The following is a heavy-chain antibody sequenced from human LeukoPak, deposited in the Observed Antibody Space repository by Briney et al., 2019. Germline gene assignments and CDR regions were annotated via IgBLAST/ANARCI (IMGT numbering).Heavy chain of an antibody. J-gene: IGHJ4*02. D-gene: IGHD3-9*01. CDR3: ARGHDILTGYSNPFDY. CDR2: ISAYNGNT. Sequence: DSVKVSCKASGYTFTSYGISWVRQAAGQGLERMGWISAYNGNTKYAQTLQGRVTMTTDTSTSTAYMELRSLRSDDTAVYYCARGHDILTGYSNPFDYWGQGTLVTVSS. CDR1: GYTFTSYG. V-gene: IGHV1-18*04.